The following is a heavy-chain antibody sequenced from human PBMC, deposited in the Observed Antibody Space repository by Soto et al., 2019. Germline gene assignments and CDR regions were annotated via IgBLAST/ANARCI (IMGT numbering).Heavy chain of an antibody. Sequence: QVQLVQSGAEVKKPGASVKVSCKASGYTFTSYGISWVRQAPGQGLEWMGWNSAYNGNTNYAQKLQGRVTMTSDTSTSTAYMELRSLRSDDTAVYYWARAGTIFGVVNWCDPWGQGTLVTVSS. CDR1: GYTFTSYG. V-gene: IGHV1-18*01. J-gene: IGHJ5*02. CDR2: NSAYNGNT. D-gene: IGHD3-3*01. CDR3: ARAGTIFGVVNWCDP.